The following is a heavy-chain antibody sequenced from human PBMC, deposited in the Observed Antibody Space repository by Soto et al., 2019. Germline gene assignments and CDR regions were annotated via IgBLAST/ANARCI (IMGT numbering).Heavy chain of an antibody. Sequence: GGSLRLSCTASGFTFGDHAMSWFRQAPGKGLEWVGFIRSKAYGGTTEYAASVKGRFTISRDDSKSIAYLQMNSLKTEDTAVYYCTRDRWANYYYYGMDVWGQGTTVTVSS. CDR2: IRSKAYGGTT. J-gene: IGHJ6*02. CDR3: TRDRWANYYYYGMDV. CDR1: GFTFGDHA. D-gene: IGHD1-26*01. V-gene: IGHV3-49*03.